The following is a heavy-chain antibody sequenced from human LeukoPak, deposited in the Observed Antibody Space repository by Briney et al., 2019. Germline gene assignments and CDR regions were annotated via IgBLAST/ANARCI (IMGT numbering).Heavy chain of an antibody. CDR2: MNPNSGNT. CDR1: GYTFTSYD. CDR3: ARVASELLEWYYSMDV. Sequence: ASVKVSCKASGYTFTSYDINWVRQGTGQGLEWMGWMNPNSGNTGYAQKVQGRVTMTRNTSIQTDYMELSRLRSEDTAVYYRARVASELLEWYYSMDVWGKGTTVTVSS. D-gene: IGHD3-3*01. J-gene: IGHJ6*03. V-gene: IGHV1-8*01.